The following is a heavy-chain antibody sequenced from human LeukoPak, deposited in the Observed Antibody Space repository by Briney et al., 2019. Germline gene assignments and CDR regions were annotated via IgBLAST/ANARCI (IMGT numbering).Heavy chain of an antibody. Sequence: SETLSLTCTVSGGSMSSYYWSWIRQPPGKGLEWVGEINHSGSTNYNPPLKSRVSISVDTSKNQFYLKLSSVTAADTDVYYCASHPLPNPIGVAGDNWFEPWGQGNLVTVSS. D-gene: IGHD6-19*01. CDR2: INHSGST. CDR1: GGSMSSYY. V-gene: IGHV4-34*01. CDR3: ASHPLPNPIGVAGDNWFEP. J-gene: IGHJ5*02.